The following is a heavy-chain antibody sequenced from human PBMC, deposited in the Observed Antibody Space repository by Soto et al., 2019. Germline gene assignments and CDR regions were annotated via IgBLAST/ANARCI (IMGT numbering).Heavy chain of an antibody. V-gene: IGHV3-48*01. J-gene: IGHJ2*01. Sequence: GGSLRLSCAASGFTFSSYSMNWVRQAPGKGLEWVSYISSSSSSTIYYADSVKGRFTISRDNAKNSLYLQMNSLRAEDTAVYYCARHGSGCSGGSCYNWYFDLWGRGTLVTVSS. CDR2: ISSSSSSTI. CDR3: ARHGSGCSGGSCYNWYFDL. CDR1: GFTFSSYS. D-gene: IGHD2-15*01.